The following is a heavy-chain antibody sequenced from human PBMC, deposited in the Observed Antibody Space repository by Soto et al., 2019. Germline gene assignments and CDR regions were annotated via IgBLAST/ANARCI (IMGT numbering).Heavy chain of an antibody. V-gene: IGHV4-4*02. J-gene: IGHJ5*02. CDR3: ARSAGWYAIHA. CDR1: GDSVSSPSS. D-gene: IGHD6-19*01. Sequence: QVQLQGWGQGLVKPSGPLSLPCAVSGDSVSSPSSGCWVRQPPGKGLEWIGEAFHTGTTSYNPSLRSRVTISMDKSINQFSLDLSSVTAADTAVYYCARSAGWYAIHAWGPGTLVIVSS. CDR2: AFHTGTT.